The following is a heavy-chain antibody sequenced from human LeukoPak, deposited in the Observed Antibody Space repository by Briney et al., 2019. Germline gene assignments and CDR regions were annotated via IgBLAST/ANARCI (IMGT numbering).Heavy chain of an antibody. J-gene: IGHJ3*02. CDR3: ARDPKGGFSYGWGAFDI. D-gene: IGHD5-18*01. CDR2: ISYDGNTK. V-gene: IGHV3-30-3*01. Sequence: GRSLRLSCAASGFTFSSYAMHWVRQAPGKGLGWVAVISYDGNTKYNADSVKGRFIISRDNSKNTLYLQMNSLRGEDTAVYYCARDPKGGFSYGWGAFDIWGQGTMVTVSS. CDR1: GFTFSSYA.